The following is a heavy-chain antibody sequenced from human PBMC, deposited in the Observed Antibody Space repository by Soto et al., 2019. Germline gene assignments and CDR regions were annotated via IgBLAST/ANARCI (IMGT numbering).Heavy chain of an antibody. J-gene: IGHJ6*03. V-gene: IGHV1-58*02. CDR2: IVVGSGNT. D-gene: IGHD3-10*01. CDR1: GFTFTISA. CDR3: AAARWKWGGGPRYYYYMDV. Sequence: ASLKVSCKASGFTFTISAMQWVRQARGQRLEWIGWIVVGSGNTNYAQKFQERVTITRDMSTSTAYMELSSLRSEDTAVYYCAAARWKWGGGPRYYYYMDVWGKGTTVTVSS.